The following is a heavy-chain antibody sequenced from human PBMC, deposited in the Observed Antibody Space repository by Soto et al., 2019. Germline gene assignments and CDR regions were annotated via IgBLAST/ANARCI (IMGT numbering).Heavy chain of an antibody. V-gene: IGHV1-69*01. CDR1: GGTFSNYP. D-gene: IGHD2-21*02. Sequence: VQLVQSGAEVKKPGSSVKVSCKASGGTFSNYPFIWVRQAPGQGLDWMGGIIPIFGTTDYGQRFQGRVTITADESTNTAYKELSSRRSDDTAVYYCARGLYCGGGCYSHFDYWGQGTLVTVSS. CDR3: ARGLYCGGGCYSHFDY. J-gene: IGHJ4*02. CDR2: IIPIFGTT.